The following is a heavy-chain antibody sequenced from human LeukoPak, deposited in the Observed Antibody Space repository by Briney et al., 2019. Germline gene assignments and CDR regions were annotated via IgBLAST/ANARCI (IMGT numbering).Heavy chain of an antibody. CDR2: IWYDGSNK. CDR1: GFTFSSYG. CDR3: AREGPRGNSQFDY. D-gene: IGHD2/OR15-2a*01. Sequence: GGSLRLSCAASGFTFSSYGKHWVRQAPGKGLEWVALIWYDGSNKYYTDSVKSRLTISRDNSKNTLYLQMNSLRAEDTAIYYCAREGPRGNSQFDYWGQGTLVTVSS. V-gene: IGHV3-33*01. J-gene: IGHJ4*02.